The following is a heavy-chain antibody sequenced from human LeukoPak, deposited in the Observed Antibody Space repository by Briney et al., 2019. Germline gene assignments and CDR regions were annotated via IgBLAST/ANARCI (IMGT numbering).Heavy chain of an antibody. J-gene: IGHJ4*02. Sequence: KTSETLSLTCTVSGGSISSSSYYWGWIRQPPGKGLECVGSMYYSGSTYYNPPLKSRVTISVDTSKNQFSLNLRCVTAADTAVYYCVRLNGGYYEAIFDYWGQGTLVTVSS. CDR3: VRLNGGYYEAIFDY. CDR2: MYYSGST. V-gene: IGHV4-39*01. CDR1: GGSISSSSYY. D-gene: IGHD3-22*01.